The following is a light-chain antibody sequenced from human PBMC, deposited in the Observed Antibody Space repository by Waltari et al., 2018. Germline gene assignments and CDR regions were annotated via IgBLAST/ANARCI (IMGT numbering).Light chain of an antibody. CDR2: GNC. CDR3: QSYDSSLSGSRV. Sequence: QSVLTQPPSVSGAPGQRVTIPCPGRTSNIGAGYDVHWYQQLPGTAPKLLSYGNCNRPSGVPDRFSGSKSGTSASLAITGLQAEDEADYYRQSYDSSLSGSRVFGGGTKLTVL. CDR1: TSNIGAGYD. V-gene: IGLV1-40*01. J-gene: IGLJ2*01.